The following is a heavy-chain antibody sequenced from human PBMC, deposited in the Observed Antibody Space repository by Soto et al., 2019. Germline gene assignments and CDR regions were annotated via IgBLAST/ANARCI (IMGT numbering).Heavy chain of an antibody. V-gene: IGHV4-34*01. CDR1: GGSFSGYY. CDR3: ARGYQLLNYYYMDV. D-gene: IGHD2-2*01. CDR2: INHSGST. Sequence: PSETLSLTCAVYGGSFSGYYWSWIRQPPGKGLEWIGEINHSGSTNYNPSLKSRVTISVDTSKNQFSLKLSSVTAADTAVYYCARGYQLLNYYYMDVWGKRTTVTVSS. J-gene: IGHJ6*03.